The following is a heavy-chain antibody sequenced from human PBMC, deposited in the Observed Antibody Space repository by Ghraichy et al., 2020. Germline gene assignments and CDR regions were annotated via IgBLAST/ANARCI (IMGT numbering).Heavy chain of an antibody. J-gene: IGHJ4*02. CDR3: AREDLQHSGYYQLFDY. CDR1: GGSISSYY. CDR2: IYTSGST. Sequence: SETLSLTCTVSGGSISSYYWSWIRQPAGKGLEWIGRIYTSGSTNYNPSLKSRVTMSVDTSKNQFSLKLSSVTAADTAVYYCAREDLQHSGYYQLFDYWGQGTLVTVSS. D-gene: IGHD5-12*01. V-gene: IGHV4-4*07.